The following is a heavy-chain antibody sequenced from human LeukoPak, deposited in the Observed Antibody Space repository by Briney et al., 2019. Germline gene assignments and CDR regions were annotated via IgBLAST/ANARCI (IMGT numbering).Heavy chain of an antibody. Sequence: PGGSLRLSCAASGFSVRTTYMSWVRQAPGKGLEWVSVLYTGGGTDHADSVKGRFTISRDNSKSTLSLQMNSLRVEDTAIYYCTRSGYRHPYHFDSWGQGTLVTVSS. V-gene: IGHV3-53*01. CDR1: GFSVRTTY. CDR2: LYTGGGT. D-gene: IGHD3-22*01. CDR3: TRSGYRHPYHFDS. J-gene: IGHJ4*02.